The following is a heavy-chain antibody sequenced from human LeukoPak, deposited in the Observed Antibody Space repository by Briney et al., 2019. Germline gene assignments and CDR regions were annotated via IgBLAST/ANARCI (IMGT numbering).Heavy chain of an antibody. CDR2: INPNSGGT. J-gene: IGHJ3*02. CDR1: GYTFTGYY. CDR3: ASYCSSTSCYSNDAFDI. Sequence: ASVKVSCKASGYTFTGYYMHWVRQAPGQGLEWKGWINPNSGGTNYAQKSQGRVTMTRDTSISTAYMELSRLRSDDTAVYYCASYCSSTSCYSNDAFDIWGQGTMVTVSS. V-gene: IGHV1-2*02. D-gene: IGHD2-2*02.